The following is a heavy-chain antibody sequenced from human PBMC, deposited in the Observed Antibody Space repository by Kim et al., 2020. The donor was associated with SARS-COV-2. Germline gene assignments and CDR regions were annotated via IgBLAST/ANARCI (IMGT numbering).Heavy chain of an antibody. Sequence: SETLSLTCTVSGGSISSYYWSWIRQPPGKGLEWIGYIYYSGSTNYNPSLKSRVTISVDTSKNQFSLKLSSVTAADTAVYYCARDRPIDSSGWYGGPFDYWGQGTLVTVSS. J-gene: IGHJ4*02. CDR1: GGSISSYY. CDR2: IYYSGST. CDR3: ARDRPIDSSGWYGGPFDY. V-gene: IGHV4-59*01. D-gene: IGHD6-19*01.